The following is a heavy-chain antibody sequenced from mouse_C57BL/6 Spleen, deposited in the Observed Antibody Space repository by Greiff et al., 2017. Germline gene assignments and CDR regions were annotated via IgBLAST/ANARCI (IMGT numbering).Heavy chain of an antibody. CDR1: GYAFSSSW. D-gene: IGHD1-1*01. CDR2: IYPGDGDT. V-gene: IGHV1-82*01. CDR3: ARGRGSGYFDV. Sequence: VKLQESGPELVKPGASVKISCKASGYAFSSSWMNWVKQRPGKGLEWIGRIYPGDGDTNYNGKFKGKATLTADKSSSTAYMQLSSLTSEDSAVYFCARGRGSGYFDVWGTGTTVTVSS. J-gene: IGHJ1*03.